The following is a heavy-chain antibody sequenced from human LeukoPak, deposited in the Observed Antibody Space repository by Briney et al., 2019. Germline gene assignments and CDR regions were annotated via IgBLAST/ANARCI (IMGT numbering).Heavy chain of an antibody. V-gene: IGHV3-48*02. CDR1: GFRFMSYS. J-gene: IGHJ4*02. D-gene: IGHD4-17*01. Sequence: GGSLRLSCAASGFRFMSYSMNWVRQAPGKGLEWVSYISSSSSTINYADSVKGRFTISRDNAKNSLYLQMNSLRDEDTAVYCCARDSPNDYGDYFDYWGQGTLVTVSS. CDR3: ARDSPNDYGDYFDY. CDR2: ISSSSSTI.